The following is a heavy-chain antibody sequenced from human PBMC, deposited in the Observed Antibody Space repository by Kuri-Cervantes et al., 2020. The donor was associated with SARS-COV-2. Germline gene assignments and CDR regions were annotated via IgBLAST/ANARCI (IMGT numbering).Heavy chain of an antibody. CDR1: GYTFTSYY. CDR3: ARDLPGFLEWLGHWVSGMDV. D-gene: IGHD3-3*01. CDR2: INPSGGST. Sequence: ASAKVSCKASGYTFTSYYMHWVRQAPGQGLEWMGIINPSGGSTSYAQKFQGRVTMTRDTPTSTVYMELSSLRSEDTAVYYCARDLPGFLEWLGHWVSGMDVWGQGTTVTVSS. J-gene: IGHJ6*02. V-gene: IGHV1-46*01.